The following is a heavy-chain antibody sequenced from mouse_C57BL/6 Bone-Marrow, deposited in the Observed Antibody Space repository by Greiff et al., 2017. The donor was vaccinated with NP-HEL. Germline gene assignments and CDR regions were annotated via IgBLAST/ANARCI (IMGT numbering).Heavy chain of an antibody. D-gene: IGHD2-5*01. CDR3: AIKAYYSKPWDY. V-gene: IGHV1-74*01. CDR2: IHPSDSDT. Sequence: QVQLQQSGAELVKPGASVKVSCKASGYTFTSYWMHWVKQRPGQGLEWIGRIHPSDSDTNYNQKFKGKATLTVDKSSSTAYMQLSSLTSEDSAVYYCAIKAYYSKPWDYWGQGTTLTVSS. J-gene: IGHJ2*01. CDR1: GYTFTSYW.